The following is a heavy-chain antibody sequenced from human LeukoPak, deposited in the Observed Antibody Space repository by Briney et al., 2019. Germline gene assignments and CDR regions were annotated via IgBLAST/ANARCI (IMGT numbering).Heavy chain of an antibody. D-gene: IGHD3-9*01. CDR1: GDIFTNDG. V-gene: IGHV1-18*01. CDR3: ARDIDWVFEY. J-gene: IGHJ4*02. CDR2: ISAYNGDT. Sequence: GASVKVSCKASGDIFTNDGISWVRQALGQGLEWMGWISAYNGDTNYAQKVQGRVTMTTDTSTNTAYMELRSLRSDDTAVYYCARDIDWVFEYWGQGTLVTVSS.